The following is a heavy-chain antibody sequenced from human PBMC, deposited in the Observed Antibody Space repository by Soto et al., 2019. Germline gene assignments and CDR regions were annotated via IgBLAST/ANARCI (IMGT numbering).Heavy chain of an antibody. Sequence: GGSLRLSCAASGFTFSNYWMTWVRQAPGKGLEWVANIKQDGSERYCVDSVKGRFTISRDNAKNSLYLQMNSLRAEDTAVYYCARHSGTDFDYWGQGTLVTVSS. V-gene: IGHV3-7*01. J-gene: IGHJ4*02. CDR1: GFTFSNYW. CDR2: IKQDGSER. CDR3: ARHSGTDFDY. D-gene: IGHD1-26*01.